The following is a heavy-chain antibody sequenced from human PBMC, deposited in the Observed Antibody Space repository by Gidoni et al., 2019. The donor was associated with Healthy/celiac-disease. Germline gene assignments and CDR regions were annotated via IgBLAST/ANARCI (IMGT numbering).Heavy chain of an antibody. J-gene: IGHJ4*02. D-gene: IGHD3-16*02. CDR1: GFTFSSYG. CDR3: AREYYDYVWGSYPLGY. Sequence: QVQLVESGGGVVQPGRSLRLSCAASGFTFSSYGMHWVRQAPGKGLEWVAVIWYDGSNKYYADSVKGRFTISRDNSKNTLYLQMNSLRAEDTAVYYCAREYYDYVWGSYPLGYWGQGTLVTVSS. CDR2: IWYDGSNK. V-gene: IGHV3-33*01.